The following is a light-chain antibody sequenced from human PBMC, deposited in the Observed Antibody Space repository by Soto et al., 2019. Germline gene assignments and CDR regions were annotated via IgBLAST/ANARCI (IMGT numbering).Light chain of an antibody. Sequence: DIPMPQSPSTLSASVGDRVSITCRASQSISTWLAWYQRKPGKAPKFLIYKASNLQSGVPSRFSGSGSGTAFTRSIGSLQPDVVSSHYCHQYYSHYTFGQGTKLEIE. CDR2: KAS. CDR3: HQYYSHYT. CDR1: QSISTW. V-gene: IGKV1-5*03. J-gene: IGKJ2*01.